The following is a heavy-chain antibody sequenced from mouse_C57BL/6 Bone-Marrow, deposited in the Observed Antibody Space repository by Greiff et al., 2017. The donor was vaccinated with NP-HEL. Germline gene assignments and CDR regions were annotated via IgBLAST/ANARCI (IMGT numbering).Heavy chain of an antibody. CDR1: YTFSRRVH. Sequence: QVQLKQSGPELARPWASVKISCQAFYTFSRRVHFAIRDTNYWMQWVKQRPGQGLEWIGAIYPGNGGSSYNQRFKGKATLTADKSCSTAYMQLSSLTSKVSSVYYCVHNYGSSPYWYFDVWGTGTTVTVSS. CDR3: SKVSSVYYCVHNYGSSPYWYFDV. J-gene: IGHJ1*03. V-gene: IGHV1-87*01. CDR2: GQGLEWIG. D-gene: IGHD1-1*01.